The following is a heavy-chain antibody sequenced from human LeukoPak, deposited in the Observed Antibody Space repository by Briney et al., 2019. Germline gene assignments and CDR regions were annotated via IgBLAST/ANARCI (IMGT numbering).Heavy chain of an antibody. V-gene: IGHV3-48*02. J-gene: IGHJ4*02. D-gene: IGHD5-18*01. CDR1: GFTFSSYS. CDR3: ARYSYGHWGYYFDY. CDR2: ISSTSGTI. Sequence: TGGSLRLSCAASGFTFSSYSMNWVRQAPGRGLEWLSYISSTSGTIYYADSVKGRFTISRDNVKNSLFLQMNSLRDEDTAVYYCARYSYGHWGYYFDYWGQGTLVTVSS.